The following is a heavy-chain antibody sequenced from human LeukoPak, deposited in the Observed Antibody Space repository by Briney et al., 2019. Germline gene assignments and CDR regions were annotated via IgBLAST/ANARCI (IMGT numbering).Heavy chain of an antibody. CDR1: GNYW. CDR3: ARGAEKILSFGEYPSDAFDI. D-gene: IGHD3-10*01. CDR2: VNSDGSWT. J-gene: IGHJ3*02. V-gene: IGHV3-74*01. Sequence: GGSLRLSCAASGNYWMHWVRQAPGKGLVWVSHVNSDGSWTSYADSVKGRFTISKDNSKNTVYLQMNSLRAEDTAVYYCARGAEKILSFGEYPSDAFDIWGQGTMVSVTS.